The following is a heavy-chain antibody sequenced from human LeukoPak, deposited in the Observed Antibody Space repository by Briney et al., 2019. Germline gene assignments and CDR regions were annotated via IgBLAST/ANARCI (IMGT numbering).Heavy chain of an antibody. CDR3: ARDTPQHLKRYDY. D-gene: IGHD6-13*01. J-gene: IGHJ4*02. V-gene: IGHV1-18*01. CDR2: INTHNGNT. Sequence: ASVKVCCKSSGYNFDKFGIAWVRQAPGQGLERMGWINTHNGNTKYEQQYQGRVTMTTDTSTSTVYMELRSLRCDDTAVYFCARDTPQHLKRYDYWGQGTQVTVSS. CDR1: GYNFDKFG.